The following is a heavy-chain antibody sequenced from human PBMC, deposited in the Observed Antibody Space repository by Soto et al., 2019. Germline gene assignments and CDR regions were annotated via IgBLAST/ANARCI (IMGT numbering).Heavy chain of an antibody. J-gene: IGHJ5*02. V-gene: IGHV3-72*01. CDR3: ATDMAAAGP. CDR2: SRHKPEGYRT. CDR1: GFTFSDYQ. D-gene: IGHD6-13*01. Sequence: GGSLRLSCAVSGFTFSDYQMDWVRQAPGKGLEWVGRSRHKPEGYRTEYAASVKGRFTISRDDSENSIHLQMNSLKIDGTALYYCATDMAAAGPCGQGTLVTVSS.